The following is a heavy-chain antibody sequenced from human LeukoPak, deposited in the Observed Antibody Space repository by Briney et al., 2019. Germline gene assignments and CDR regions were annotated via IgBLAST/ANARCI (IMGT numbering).Heavy chain of an antibody. CDR3: AAELYGGNSDCCNFEL. V-gene: IGHV1-69*05. CDR2: IIPIFGTA. J-gene: IGHJ3*01. CDR1: GGTFSSYA. Sequence: ASVKVSCKASGGTFSSYAISWVRQAPGQGLEWMGGIIPIFGTANYAQKFQGRVTITTDESTSTAYMELSSLRSEDTAVYYCAAELYGGNSDCCNFELWGQGTMVTVSS. D-gene: IGHD4-23*01.